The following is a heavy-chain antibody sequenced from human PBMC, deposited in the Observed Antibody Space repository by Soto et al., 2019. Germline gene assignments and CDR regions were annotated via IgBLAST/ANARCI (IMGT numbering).Heavy chain of an antibody. Sequence: EVQLVESGGGLVKPGGSLRLSCAASGFTFSSYSMNWVRQAPGKGLEWVSSISSSSSYIYYADSLKGRFTISRDNAKNSLLLQMNSLRAEYTAVYYRARGNPRDVVATFYYWGQGTLVTVSS. CDR3: ARGNPRDVVATFYY. CDR1: GFTFSSYS. V-gene: IGHV3-21*01. J-gene: IGHJ4*02. CDR2: ISSSSSYI. D-gene: IGHD5-12*01.